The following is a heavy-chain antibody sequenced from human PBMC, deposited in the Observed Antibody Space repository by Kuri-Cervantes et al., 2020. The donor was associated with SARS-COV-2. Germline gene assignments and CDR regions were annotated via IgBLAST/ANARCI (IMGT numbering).Heavy chain of an antibody. CDR1: GYSFSTYW. J-gene: IGHJ6*02. CDR3: GRGVSGYTSSFDF. CDR2: IFPSDSDT. V-gene: IGHV5-51*01. Sequence: KVSCKGYGYSFSTYWIGWVRQMPGHGLEWMGFIFPSDSDTRYSPSFKGQVTISADESRTTAYLQWNSLKPSDTALYYCGRGVSGYTSSFDFWGQGTTVTVSS. D-gene: IGHD6-13*01.